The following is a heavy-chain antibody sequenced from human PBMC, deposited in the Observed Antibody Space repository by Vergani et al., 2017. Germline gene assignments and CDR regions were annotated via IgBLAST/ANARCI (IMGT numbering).Heavy chain of an antibody. CDR1: GGTFSSYA. D-gene: IGHD2-8*01. CDR2: IIPIFGTA. CDR3: ARGDLGYGTNGVCYGVYYFDY. J-gene: IGHJ4*02. Sequence: QVQLVQSGAEVKKPGSSVKVSCKASGGTFSSYAISWVRQAPGQGLEWMGGIIPIFGTANYAQKFQGRVTITADESTSTAYMELSSLRSEDTAVYYCARGDLGYGTNGVCYGVYYFDYWGQGTLVTVSS. V-gene: IGHV1-69*01.